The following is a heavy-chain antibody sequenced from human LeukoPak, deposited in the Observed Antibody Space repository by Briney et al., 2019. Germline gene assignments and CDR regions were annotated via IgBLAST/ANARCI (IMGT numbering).Heavy chain of an antibody. V-gene: IGHV3-15*01. D-gene: IGHD6-19*01. CDR2: IKSKTDGRTT. J-gene: IGHJ4*02. CDR3: TTDDIAVAGTVDY. CDR1: GFTFSNAW. Sequence: GGSLRLSCAASGFTFSNAWMSWVRQAPGKGLEWVGRIKSKTDGRTTDYAASVKGRFTISRDDSKNTLYLQMNSLKTEDTAVYYCTTDDIAVAGTVDYWGQGTLVTVSS.